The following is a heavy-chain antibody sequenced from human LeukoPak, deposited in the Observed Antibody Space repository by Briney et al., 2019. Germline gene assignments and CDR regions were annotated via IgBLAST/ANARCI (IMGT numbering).Heavy chain of an antibody. D-gene: IGHD1-26*01. CDR2: IYYSGST. V-gene: IGHV4-61*10. J-gene: IGHJ4*02. Sequence: SETLSLTCTVSGGSISSGSYYWSWIRQPAGKGLEWIGYIYYSGSTNYSPSLKSRVTISVDTSKNQFSLKLSSVTAADTAVYYCAREWGAAMDYWGQGTLVTVSS. CDR1: GGSISSGSYY. CDR3: AREWGAAMDY.